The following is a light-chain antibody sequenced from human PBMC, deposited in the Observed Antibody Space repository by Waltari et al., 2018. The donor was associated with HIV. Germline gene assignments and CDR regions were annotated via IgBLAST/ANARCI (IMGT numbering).Light chain of an antibody. V-gene: IGLV1-40*01. CDR1: SSNIGAGFD. Sequence: QSVLTQPPSVSGAPGQRITISCTGSSSNIGAGFDVHWYQQLPGKSPKVLIYGNSNRPAGVPDRFSGSKSGTSASLAITGLQADDEGDYYCQSYDSSLRGHVFGSGTRVTVL. CDR2: GNS. J-gene: IGLJ1*01. CDR3: QSYDSSLRGHV.